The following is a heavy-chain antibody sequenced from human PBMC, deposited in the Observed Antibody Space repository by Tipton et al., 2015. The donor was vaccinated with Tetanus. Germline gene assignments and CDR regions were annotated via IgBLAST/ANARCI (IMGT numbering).Heavy chain of an antibody. CDR2: INYDGST. D-gene: IGHD6-19*01. V-gene: IGHV4-34*01. Sequence: TLSLTCAVYGGTFNNYFWTWIRQPPGKGLEWIGEINYDGSTNYNPSLKSRVTISVDTSKNRVSLKLNSVTAADTAVYYCARGSKGSTAWFPDHYGMDVWGQGTTVTVSS. J-gene: IGHJ6*02. CDR1: GGTFNNYF. CDR3: ARGSKGSTAWFPDHYGMDV.